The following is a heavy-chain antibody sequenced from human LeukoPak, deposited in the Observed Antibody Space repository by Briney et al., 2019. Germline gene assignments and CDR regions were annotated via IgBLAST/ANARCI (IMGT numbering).Heavy chain of an antibody. J-gene: IGHJ4*02. CDR1: GFTFSSYG. CDR3: ARDVYGDSGNFDY. V-gene: IGHV3-33*01. D-gene: IGHD4-17*01. Sequence: PGGSLRLSCAASGFTFSSYGMHWVRQAPGKGLEWVAVIWYDGSNKYYADSVKGQFTISRDNSKNTLYLQMNSLRAEDTAVYYCARDVYGDSGNFDYWGQGTLVTVSS. CDR2: IWYDGSNK.